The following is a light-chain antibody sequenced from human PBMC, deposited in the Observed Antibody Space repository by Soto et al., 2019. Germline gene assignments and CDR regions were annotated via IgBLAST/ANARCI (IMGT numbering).Light chain of an antibody. CDR1: QSVLYSSNNKNY. J-gene: IGKJ4*01. CDR2: WAS. Sequence: DIVMTQSPDSLAVSLGERATINCKSSQSVLYSSNNKNYLAWYQQKPGQPPKLLIYWASTPESGVPDRFSGSGYGTDFTLTISSLQAEDVAVYYCQQYYSTPLTFGGGTKVEIK. CDR3: QQYYSTPLT. V-gene: IGKV4-1*01.